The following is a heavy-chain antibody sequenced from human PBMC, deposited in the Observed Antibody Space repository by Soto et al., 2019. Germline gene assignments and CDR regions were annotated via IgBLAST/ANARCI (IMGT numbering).Heavy chain of an antibody. D-gene: IGHD3-10*01. J-gene: IGHJ3*02. Sequence: VGSHRLSCAAAGVTFGSYAVSWVRQATGKELKWVSAISGSGGSTYYADSVKGRFTISRDNSKNTLYLQMNSLRAEDTAVYYCAKDSIEPIGAFDIWGQGTMVTVSS. CDR2: ISGSGGST. V-gene: IGHV3-23*01. CDR3: AKDSIEPIGAFDI. CDR1: GVTFGSYA.